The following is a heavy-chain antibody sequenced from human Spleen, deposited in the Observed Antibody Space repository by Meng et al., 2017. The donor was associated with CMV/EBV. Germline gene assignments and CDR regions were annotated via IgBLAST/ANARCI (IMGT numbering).Heavy chain of an antibody. D-gene: IGHD2-8*01. V-gene: IGHV1-69-2*01. J-gene: IGHJ5*02. Sequence: TFTDYYRHWVQQAPGKGLEWMGLVDPEDGETIYAEKFQGRVTITADTSTDTAYMELSSLRSEDTAVYYCATGSRGYCTNGVCYGWFDPWGQGTLVTVSS. CDR1: TFTDYY. CDR2: VDPEDGET. CDR3: ATGSRGYCTNGVCYGWFDP.